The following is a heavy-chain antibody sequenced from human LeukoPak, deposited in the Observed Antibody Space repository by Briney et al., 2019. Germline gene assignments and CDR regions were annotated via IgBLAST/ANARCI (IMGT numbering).Heavy chain of an antibody. Sequence: SETLSLTCTVSGGSIGSYYWSWIRQPAGKGVEWIGRIYTSGSTNYNPSLKSRVTMSVDTSKNQFSLKLSSVTAADTAVYYCGRSRASWELLFDYWGQGALVTVSS. CDR3: GRSRASWELLFDY. D-gene: IGHD1-26*01. CDR2: IYTSGST. CDR1: GGSIGSYY. J-gene: IGHJ4*02. V-gene: IGHV4-4*07.